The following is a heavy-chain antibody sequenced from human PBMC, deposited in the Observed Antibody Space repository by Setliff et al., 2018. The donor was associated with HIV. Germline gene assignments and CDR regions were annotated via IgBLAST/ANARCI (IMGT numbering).Heavy chain of an antibody. CDR2: IYYSGSS. D-gene: IGHD3-3*01. V-gene: IGHV4-39*07. Sequence: SETLSLTCTVSGGSISSGTYYWGWIRQPPGKGLEWIGSIYYSGSSNYNPSLKSRVSISLDTSKKQVSLKLNSVTAADTAVYYCARGLSIFGVATPGFYSFMDVWGKGTTVTVSS. CDR1: GGSISSGTYY. CDR3: ARGLSIFGVATPGFYSFMDV. J-gene: IGHJ6*03.